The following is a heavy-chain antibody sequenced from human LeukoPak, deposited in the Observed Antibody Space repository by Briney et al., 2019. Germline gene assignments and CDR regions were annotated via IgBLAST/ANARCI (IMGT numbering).Heavy chain of an antibody. J-gene: IGHJ4*02. CDR1: GFTFRSYG. Sequence: GGSLRLSCAASGFTFRSYGMHWVRQAPGKGLEWVAFIRYYGTNKYYADSVKGRFTISRDNSKNTLYLQMNSLRAEDTAVCYCAKDMDVGGYGSRSYFDYWGQGTLVTVSS. V-gene: IGHV3-30*02. CDR2: IRYYGTNK. CDR3: AKDMDVGGYGSRSYFDY. D-gene: IGHD3-10*01.